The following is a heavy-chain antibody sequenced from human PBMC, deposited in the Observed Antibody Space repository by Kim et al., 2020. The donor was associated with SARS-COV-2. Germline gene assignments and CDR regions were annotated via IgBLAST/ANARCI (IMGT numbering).Heavy chain of an antibody. J-gene: IGHJ1*01. CDR2: NGNT. CDR3: ARMSSREH. V-gene: IGHV1-18*01. D-gene: IGHD6-13*01. Sequence: NGNTNYAQKLQGRVTMTTDTSTSTAYMELRSLRSDDTAVYYCARMSSREHWGQGTLVTVSS.